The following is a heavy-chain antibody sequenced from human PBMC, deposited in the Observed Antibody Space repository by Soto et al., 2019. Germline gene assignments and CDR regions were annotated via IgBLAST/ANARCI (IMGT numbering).Heavy chain of an antibody. Sequence: PSETLSLTCTVSGGSIGSYYWSWIRQPPGRGLEWIGCIYFSGSTNYNPSLKSRVIISLDTSKNQFSLKLRSVTAADTAVYYCAREDSSGWYDWGQGSLVTVSS. CDR3: AREDSSGWYD. CDR1: GGSIGSYY. V-gene: IGHV4-59*01. D-gene: IGHD6-19*01. J-gene: IGHJ4*02. CDR2: IYFSGST.